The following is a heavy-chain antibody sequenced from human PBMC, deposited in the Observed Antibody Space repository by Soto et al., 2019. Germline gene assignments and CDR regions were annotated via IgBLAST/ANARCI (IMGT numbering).Heavy chain of an antibody. CDR3: ARQKLLTTLAPYYYYMDV. D-gene: IGHD3-3*01. Sequence: GESLKISCKGSGYSFTSYWIGWVRQMPGKGLEWVGIIYPGDSDTRYSPSFQGQVTISADKSISTAYLQWSSLKTSDTAMYYCARQKLLTTLAPYYYYMDVWGKGTTVTVSS. CDR1: GYSFTSYW. CDR2: IYPGDSDT. J-gene: IGHJ6*03. V-gene: IGHV5-51*01.